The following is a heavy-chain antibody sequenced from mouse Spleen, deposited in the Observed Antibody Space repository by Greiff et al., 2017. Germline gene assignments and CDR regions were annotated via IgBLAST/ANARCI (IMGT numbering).Heavy chain of an antibody. CDR1: GYTFTSYW. CDR3: ASQLGLRMDY. D-gene: IGHD3-1*01. CDR2: IDPSDSET. V-gene: IGHV1-52*01. Sequence: VQLQQSGAELVRPGSSVKLSCKASGYTFTSYWMHWVKQRPIQGLEWIGNIDPSDSETHYNQKFKDKATLTVDKSSSTAYMQLSSLTSEDSAVYYCASQLGLRMDYWGQGTSVTVSS. J-gene: IGHJ4*01.